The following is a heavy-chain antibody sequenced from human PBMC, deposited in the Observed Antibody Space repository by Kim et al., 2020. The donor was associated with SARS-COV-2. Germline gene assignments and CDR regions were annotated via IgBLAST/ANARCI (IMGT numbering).Heavy chain of an antibody. D-gene: IGHD3-3*01. J-gene: IGHJ4*02. CDR1: GFTFSSYA. CDR3: SKDGRITIFGVVITQTYYFDS. Sequence: GGSLRLSCAASGFTFSSYAMSWVRQAPGKGLEWVSAISGSGGSTYYADSVKGRFTISRDNSKNTLYLQMNSLRAEDTAVYYCSKDGRITIFGVVITQTYYFDSWGQGTLVTVSS. CDR2: ISGSGGST. V-gene: IGHV3-23*01.